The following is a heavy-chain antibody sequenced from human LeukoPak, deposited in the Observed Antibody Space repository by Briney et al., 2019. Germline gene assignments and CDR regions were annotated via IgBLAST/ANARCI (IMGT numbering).Heavy chain of an antibody. Sequence: ASVKVSCKASGYTFTSYDINWVRQATGQGLEWMGWIDVYNGNTNYAQKLQGRVTMNTDTSTSTAYMELRSLRSNDTAVYYCARTRYATARVDYWGQGALVTVSS. CDR1: GYTFTSYD. D-gene: IGHD2-2*01. V-gene: IGHV1-18*01. J-gene: IGHJ4*02. CDR2: IDVYNGNT. CDR3: ARTRYATARVDY.